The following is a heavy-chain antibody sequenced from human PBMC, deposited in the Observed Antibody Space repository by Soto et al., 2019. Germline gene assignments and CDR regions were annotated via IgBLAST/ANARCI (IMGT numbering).Heavy chain of an antibody. J-gene: IGHJ6*02. CDR3: ARGGYYDFWSGYIRYGMDV. CDR2: MNPNSGNT. Sequence: ASVKVSFKASGYTFTSYDINWVRQATGQGLEWMGWMNPNSGNTGYAQKFQGRVTMTRNTSISTAYMELSSLRSEDTAVYYCARGGYYDFWSGYIRYGMDVWGQGTTVTVSS. V-gene: IGHV1-8*01. CDR1: GYTFTSYD. D-gene: IGHD3-3*01.